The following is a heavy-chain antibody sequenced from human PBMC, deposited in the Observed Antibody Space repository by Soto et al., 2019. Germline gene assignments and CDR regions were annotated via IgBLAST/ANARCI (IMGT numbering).Heavy chain of an antibody. V-gene: IGHV3-73*01. CDR3: TLQYDSSGYRYFSDY. Sequence: HPGGSLRLSCAASGFTFSGCIMHWVRRASGKGLEWVGRIRSKANSYATAYAASVKGRFTISRDDSKNTAYLQMNSLKTEDTAVYYCTLQYDSSGYRYFSDYWGQGTLVTVSS. D-gene: IGHD3-22*01. J-gene: IGHJ4*02. CDR1: GFTFSGCI. CDR2: IRSKANSYAT.